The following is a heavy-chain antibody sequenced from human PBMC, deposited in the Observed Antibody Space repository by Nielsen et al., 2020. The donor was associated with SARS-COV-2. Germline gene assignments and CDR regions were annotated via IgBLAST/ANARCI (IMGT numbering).Heavy chain of an antibody. CDR2: ISWNSGSI. D-gene: IGHD1-26*01. Sequence: SLKISCAASGFTFSSYVMGWVRQAPGKGLEWVSGISWNSGSIGYADSVKGRFTISRDNAKNSLYLQMNSLRAEDTALYYCAKGATGSYYEFFDYWGQGTLVTVSS. J-gene: IGHJ4*02. CDR3: AKGATGSYYEFFDY. V-gene: IGHV3-9*01. CDR1: GFTFSSYV.